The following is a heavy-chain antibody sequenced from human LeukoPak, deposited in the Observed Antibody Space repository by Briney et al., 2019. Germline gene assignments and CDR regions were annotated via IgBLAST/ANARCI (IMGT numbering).Heavy chain of an antibody. Sequence: PGGSLRLSCATSGFTVSSNFMSWVRQAPGKGLEWVSVIYSGGSTYYADSVKGRFTISRDNSKNTLYLQMNSLRAEDTAVYYCARGSRGGDSEFDYWGQGTLVTVSS. CDR2: IYSGGST. CDR1: GFTVSSNF. V-gene: IGHV3-53*01. D-gene: IGHD2-21*02. J-gene: IGHJ4*02. CDR3: ARGSRGGDSEFDY.